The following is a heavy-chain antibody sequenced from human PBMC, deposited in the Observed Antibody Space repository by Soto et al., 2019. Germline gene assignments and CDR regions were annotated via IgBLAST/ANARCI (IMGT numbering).Heavy chain of an antibody. CDR3: TTDLWRIAVVVGSTGYFNP. J-gene: IGHJ5*02. Sequence: PGGSLRLSCAASGFTFSDAWMSWVRQAPGKWLDWVGRIKSKSDDGTTEYAAPVRGRFTISRDDSKNTLYLQMNSLKTEDTAVYYCTTDLWRIAVVVGSTGYFNPWGQGXPVTVYS. CDR1: GFTFSDAW. D-gene: IGHD2-15*01. V-gene: IGHV3-15*01. CDR2: IKSKSDDGTT.